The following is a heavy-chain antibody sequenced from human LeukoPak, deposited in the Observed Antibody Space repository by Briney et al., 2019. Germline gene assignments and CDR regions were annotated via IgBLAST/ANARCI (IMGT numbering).Heavy chain of an antibody. V-gene: IGHV3-7*01. J-gene: IGHJ4*02. CDR2: IKQDGSEK. CDR3: ARSLSSAARLDY. Sequence: GGSLRLSCTASGFTFGDYAMSWVRQAPGKGLEWVANIKQDGSEKYYVDSVKGRFTISRDNAKNSLYLQMNSLRAEDTAVYYCARSLSSAARLDYWGQGTLVTVSS. D-gene: IGHD6-6*01. CDR1: GFTFGDYA.